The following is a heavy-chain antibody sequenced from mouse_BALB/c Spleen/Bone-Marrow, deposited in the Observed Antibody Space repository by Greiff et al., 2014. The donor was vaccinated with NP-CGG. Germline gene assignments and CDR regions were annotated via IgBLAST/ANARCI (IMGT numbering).Heavy chain of an antibody. CDR3: ARGDYYGSTYEGFTY. V-gene: IGHV1-4*02. J-gene: IGHJ3*01. Sequence: VQVVESAAELARPGASVKMSCKASGYTFTSYTMHWVKQRPGQGLEWIGYINPSSGFTDYNQKFKDKTTLTADKSSSTAYMQLSSLTSEGSAVYYCARGDYYGSTYEGFTYWGQGTLVTVS. CDR2: INPSSGFT. D-gene: IGHD1-1*01. CDR1: GYTFTSYT.